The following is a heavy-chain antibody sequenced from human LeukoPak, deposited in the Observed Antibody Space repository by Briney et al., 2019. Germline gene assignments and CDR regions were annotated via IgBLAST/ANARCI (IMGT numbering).Heavy chain of an antibody. Sequence: GRSLKLSCAASGFTFSSYGMHWVRQAPGKGLEWVAVIWYDGSNKYYADSVKGRFTISRDNSKNTLYLQMNSLRAEDTAVYYCARAEGYYDSSGNDAFNIWGQGTMVTVSS. V-gene: IGHV3-33*01. CDR1: GFTFSSYG. D-gene: IGHD3-22*01. J-gene: IGHJ3*02. CDR3: ARAEGYYDSSGNDAFNI. CDR2: IWYDGSNK.